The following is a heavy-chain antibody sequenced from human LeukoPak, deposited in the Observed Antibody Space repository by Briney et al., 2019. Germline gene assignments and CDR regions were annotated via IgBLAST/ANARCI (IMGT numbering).Heavy chain of an antibody. CDR2: INPDGSST. V-gene: IGHV3-74*01. D-gene: IGHD2-8*01. J-gene: IGHJ4*02. CDR3: VGGTNDWTGIDY. CDR1: GFTFGSYS. Sequence: PGGSLRLSCAASGFTFGSYSMNWVRQAPGKGLVWVSRINPDGSSTDYADSVKGRFTISRDNARNTLYLQMNSLRVEDTAIYYCVGGTNDWTGIDYWGQGTLVTVSS.